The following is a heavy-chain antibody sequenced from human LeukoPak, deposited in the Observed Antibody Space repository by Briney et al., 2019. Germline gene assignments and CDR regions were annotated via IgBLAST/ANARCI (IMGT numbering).Heavy chain of an antibody. Sequence: SETLSLTCTVSGGSISSSSYYWGWIRQPPGKGLEWIGSIHHSGSTYHNPSLKSRVTISIDTSKNQFSLKLSSVTAADTAVYYCARHKTGTTTSLDYWGQGTLVTVSS. V-gene: IGHV4-39*01. CDR1: GGSISSSSYY. J-gene: IGHJ4*02. D-gene: IGHD1-7*01. CDR2: IHHSGST. CDR3: ARHKTGTTTSLDY.